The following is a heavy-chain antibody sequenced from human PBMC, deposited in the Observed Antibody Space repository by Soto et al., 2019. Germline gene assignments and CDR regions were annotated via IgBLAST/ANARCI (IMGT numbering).Heavy chain of an antibody. V-gene: IGHV3-30-3*01. Sequence: HPGGSLRLSCAVSGFTFSNYPMHWVRQAPGKGLEWVAVISFDGSNIYYANSMKGRFTISRDNSKNTAYLQLSSLRPEDTAVYYCARGLTGEAGDYWGQGTLVTVSS. CDR2: ISFDGSNI. D-gene: IGHD7-27*01. CDR1: GFTFSNYP. J-gene: IGHJ4*02. CDR3: ARGLTGEAGDY.